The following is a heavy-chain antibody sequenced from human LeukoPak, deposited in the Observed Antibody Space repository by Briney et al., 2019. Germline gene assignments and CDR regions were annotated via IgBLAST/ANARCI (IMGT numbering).Heavy chain of an antibody. Sequence: PSETLSLTCTVSGGSISSSSYYWGWIRQPPGKGLEWIGSIYYSGSTYYNPSLKSRVTISVDTSKNQFSLKLSSVTAADTAVYYCARLKQQLVSAFDIWGQGTMVTVSS. J-gene: IGHJ3*02. CDR3: ARLKQQLVSAFDI. CDR1: GGSISSSSYY. CDR2: IYYSGST. D-gene: IGHD6-13*01. V-gene: IGHV4-39*07.